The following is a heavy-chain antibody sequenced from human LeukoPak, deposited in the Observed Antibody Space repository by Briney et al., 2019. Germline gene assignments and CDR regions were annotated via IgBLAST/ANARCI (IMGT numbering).Heavy chain of an antibody. CDR2: FDPEDGET. Sequence: ASVKVSCKVSGYTLTELSMHWVRQAPGKGLEWMGRFDPEDGETIYAQKFQGRVTMTEDTSTDTAYMELSSLRSEDTAVYYCATDRHYYDSSGSTAPYAFDIWGQGTMVTVSS. CDR3: ATDRHYYDSSGSTAPYAFDI. CDR1: GYTLTELS. D-gene: IGHD3-22*01. J-gene: IGHJ3*02. V-gene: IGHV1-24*01.